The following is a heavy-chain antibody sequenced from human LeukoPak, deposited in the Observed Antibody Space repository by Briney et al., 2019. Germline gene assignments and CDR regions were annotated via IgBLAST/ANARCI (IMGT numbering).Heavy chain of an antibody. CDR3: ARAKSARLGYYYGMDV. D-gene: IGHD6-6*01. CDR2: INTNTGNP. Sequence: ASVKVSCKASGYTFTSYAMNWVRQAPGQGLEWMGWINTNTGNPTYAQGFTGRFIFSLDTSVSTAYLQISSLKAEDTAVYYCARAKSARLGYYYGMDVWGQGTTVTVSS. J-gene: IGHJ6*02. V-gene: IGHV7-4-1*02. CDR1: GYTFTSYA.